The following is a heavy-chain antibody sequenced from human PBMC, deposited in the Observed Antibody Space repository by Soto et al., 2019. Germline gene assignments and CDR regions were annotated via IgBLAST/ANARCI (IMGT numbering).Heavy chain of an antibody. CDR2: ISPSDGST. D-gene: IGHD5-12*01. Sequence: QVQLVQSGAEVKKPGASVKVSCKASGYTFTNYEMYWVRQAPGQGLEWMGIISPSDGSTTYAPKFKGRGTMTREESPNTAYMDLSSLRSEDTAVYCFARDRRDSYNSFDYWGQGTLVTVSS. CDR3: ARDRRDSYNSFDY. J-gene: IGHJ4*02. V-gene: IGHV1-46*03. CDR1: GYTFTNYE.